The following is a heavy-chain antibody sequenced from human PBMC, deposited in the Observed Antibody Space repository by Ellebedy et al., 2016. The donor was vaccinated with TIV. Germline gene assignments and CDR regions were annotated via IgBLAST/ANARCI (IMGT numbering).Heavy chain of an antibody. CDR3: ARGVLYERGYNCFDP. D-gene: IGHD3-16*01. J-gene: IGHJ5*02. CDR2: INPNTGGT. V-gene: IGHV1-2*02. CDR1: GYTFSDYY. Sequence: ASVKVSCXASGYTFSDYYMHWVRQAPGQGLEWMGWINPNTGGTNYAQNFQGRVTMTRDTSNSAASIELRSLRSDDTAVYYCARGVLYERGYNCFDPWGQGTLVTVSS.